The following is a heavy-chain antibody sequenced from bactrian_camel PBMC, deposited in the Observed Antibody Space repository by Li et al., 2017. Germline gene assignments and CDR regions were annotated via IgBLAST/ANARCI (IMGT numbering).Heavy chain of an antibody. Sequence: HVQLVESGGGSVQAGGSLRLACAGYTVRPNYMAWFHQAPGKEREAVAVISRGGVALYTESVQGRFTISQDNAVNTVYLQMNSLKPEDTAMYYCAAAADSCYAGRWREGVADFGYWGQGTQVTVS. J-gene: IGHJ6*01. V-gene: IGHV3S53*01. CDR3: AAAADSCYAGRWREGVADFGY. CDR1: YTVRPNY. D-gene: IGHD1*01. CDR2: ISRGGVA.